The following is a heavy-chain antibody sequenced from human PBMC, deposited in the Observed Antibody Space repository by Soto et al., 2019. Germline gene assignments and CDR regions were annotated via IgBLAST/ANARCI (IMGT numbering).Heavy chain of an antibody. J-gene: IGHJ5*02. CDR1: GGSFSGYY. CDR3: ARGLPFDP. CDR2: INHSGST. Sequence: QVQLQQWGAGLLKPSETLSLTCAVYGGSFSGYYWSWIRQPPGKGLEWIGEINHSGSTNYNPSLKSRVTISVDTSKNQFYLKLSSVTAADTAVYYCARGLPFDPWGQGTLVTVSS. V-gene: IGHV4-34*01.